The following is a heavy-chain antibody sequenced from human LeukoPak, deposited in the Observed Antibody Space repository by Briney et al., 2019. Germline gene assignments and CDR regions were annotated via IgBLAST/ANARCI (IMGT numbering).Heavy chain of an antibody. Sequence: GGSLRLSCAASGFTVNSNYINWVRQAPGKGLEWVSVIYSGGNTYYADSVKGRFTISRDDSKNTVYLQMNSLRVEDTAVYYCAQSQYYFGSGSHDYWGQGTLVTVSS. CDR2: IYSGGNT. CDR1: GFTVNSNY. D-gene: IGHD3-10*01. J-gene: IGHJ4*02. V-gene: IGHV3-53*01. CDR3: AQSQYYFGSGSHDY.